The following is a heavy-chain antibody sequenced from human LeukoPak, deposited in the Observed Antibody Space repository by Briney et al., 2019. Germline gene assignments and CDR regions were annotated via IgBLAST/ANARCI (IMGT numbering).Heavy chain of an antibody. D-gene: IGHD3-22*01. Sequence: GESLKISCKGSGYSFTTYWIGWVRQMPGKGLEWMGIIYPGDSDTRYSPSFQGQVTISADKSISTAYLQWRSLKALDTAVYYCARPRTSGYYSAFDNWGQGTLVTVSS. J-gene: IGHJ4*02. CDR3: ARPRTSGYYSAFDN. V-gene: IGHV5-51*01. CDR1: GYSFTTYW. CDR2: IYPGDSDT.